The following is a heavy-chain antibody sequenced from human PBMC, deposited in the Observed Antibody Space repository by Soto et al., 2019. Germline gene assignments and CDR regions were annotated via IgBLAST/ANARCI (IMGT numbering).Heavy chain of an antibody. CDR1: GGTFSSYA. Sequence: GASVKVSCKASGGTFSSYAISWVRQAPGQGLEWMGWIIPIFGTANYAQKFQGRVTITADESTSTAYMELSSLRSGDTAVYYCARAQSYYYDSSGCLDCWGQGTLVTVYS. CDR3: ARAQSYYYDSSGCLDC. CDR2: IIPIFGTA. V-gene: IGHV1-69*13. D-gene: IGHD3-22*01. J-gene: IGHJ4*02.